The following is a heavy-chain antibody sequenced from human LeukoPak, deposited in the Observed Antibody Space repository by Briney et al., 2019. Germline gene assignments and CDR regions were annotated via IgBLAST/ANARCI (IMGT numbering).Heavy chain of an antibody. J-gene: IGHJ6*02. Sequence: GGSLRLSCAASGFTFSSYWMSWVRQAPGKGLEWMANIKQDGSEKYYVDSVKGRFTISRDNAKNSLYLQMNSLRAEDTAVYYCARACYDFWSGYYCYGMDVWGQGTTVTVSS. CDR3: ARACYDFWSGYYCYGMDV. CDR2: IKQDGSEK. D-gene: IGHD3-3*01. V-gene: IGHV3-7*01. CDR1: GFTFSSYW.